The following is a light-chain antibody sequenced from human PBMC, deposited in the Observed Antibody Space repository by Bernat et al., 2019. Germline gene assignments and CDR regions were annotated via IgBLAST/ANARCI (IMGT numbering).Light chain of an antibody. CDR1: QSVGTNY. J-gene: IGKJ3*01. V-gene: IGKV3-20*01. CDR3: QQYGSIPFT. CDR2: GTS. Sequence: EVVLTQFPGTLSLSPGERASLSCRASQSVGTNYLAWFQQKPGQPPRLLTSGTSRRATGIPDRFSGGGSGTDFTLTISRLEPEDFAVYYCQQYGSIPFTFGTGTKVDIK.